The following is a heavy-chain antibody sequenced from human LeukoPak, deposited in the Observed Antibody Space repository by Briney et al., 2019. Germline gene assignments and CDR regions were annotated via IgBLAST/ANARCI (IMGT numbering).Heavy chain of an antibody. Sequence: PGGSLRLSCAASGFTFSSYAMSWVRQAPGKGLEWVSAISGSGGSTYYADSVKGRFTISRDNAKNSLYLQMNSLRAEDTAIYYCARRWHAFDIWGQGSMVTVSS. CDR1: GFTFSSYA. V-gene: IGHV3-23*01. CDR3: ARRWHAFDI. D-gene: IGHD3-16*01. J-gene: IGHJ3*02. CDR2: ISGSGGST.